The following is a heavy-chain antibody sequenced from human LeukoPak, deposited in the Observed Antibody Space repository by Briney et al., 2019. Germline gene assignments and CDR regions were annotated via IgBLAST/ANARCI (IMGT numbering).Heavy chain of an antibody. J-gene: IGHJ5*02. CDR3: ARANQRYCSGTTCFPYWFDT. Sequence: PAETLSPTCTVSGGSINSHYWSWIRQPPGKGLEWIGEINHSGSTNYNPSLKSRVTISVDTSKNQFSLKLSSVTAADTAVYFCARANQRYCSGTTCFPYWFDTWGQGTLATVSS. D-gene: IGHD2-2*01. CDR2: INHSGST. CDR1: GGSINSHY. V-gene: IGHV4-59*11.